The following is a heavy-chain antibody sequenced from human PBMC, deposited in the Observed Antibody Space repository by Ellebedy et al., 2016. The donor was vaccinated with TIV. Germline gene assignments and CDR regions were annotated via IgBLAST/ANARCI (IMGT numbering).Heavy chain of an antibody. V-gene: IGHV3-74*01. CDR3: ARGYCSSTSCYSFDY. J-gene: IGHJ4*02. CDR1: GFTFSSYW. D-gene: IGHD2-2*01. Sequence: GGSLRLXCAASGFTFSSYWMHWVRQAPGKGLVWVSRINSDGSSTSYADSVKGRFTISRDNAKNTLYLQMNSLRAEDTAVYYCARGYCSSTSCYSFDYWGQGTLVTVSS. CDR2: INSDGSST.